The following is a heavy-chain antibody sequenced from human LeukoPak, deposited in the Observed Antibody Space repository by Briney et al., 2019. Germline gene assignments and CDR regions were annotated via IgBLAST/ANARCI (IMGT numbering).Heavy chain of an antibody. CDR2: INPNSGGT. V-gene: IGHV1-2*02. CDR1: GYTFTGNY. CDR3: ARGGVQLERRLIDY. J-gene: IGHJ4*02. D-gene: IGHD1-1*01. Sequence: ASVKVSCKASGYTFTGNYMHWVRQAPGQGLEWMGWINPNSGGTNYAQKFQGRVTMTRDTSISAAYMELSRLRSDDTAVYYCARGGVQLERRLIDYWGQGTLVTVSS.